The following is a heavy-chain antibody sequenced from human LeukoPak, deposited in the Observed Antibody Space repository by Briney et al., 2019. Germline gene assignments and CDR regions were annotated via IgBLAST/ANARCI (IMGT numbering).Heavy chain of an antibody. CDR3: AREPNYSGSIDY. CDR2: ISSSGST. D-gene: IGHD4-11*01. Sequence: GGSLRLSCAASGFTVSSNYINWVRQAPGKGLEWVSLISSSGSTYYADSVKGRFTTSRDNSKNSLYLQMNSLRTEDTAVYYCAREPNYSGSIDYWGQGTLVTVSS. J-gene: IGHJ4*02. CDR1: GFTVSSNY. V-gene: IGHV3-66*01.